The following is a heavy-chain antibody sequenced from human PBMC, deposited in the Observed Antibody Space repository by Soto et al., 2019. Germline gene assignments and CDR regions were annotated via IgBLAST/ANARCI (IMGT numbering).Heavy chain of an antibody. CDR2: IYPGDSDT. Sequence: GESLKISCKCSGYSFTSYWIGWVRQMPGKGLEWMGIIYPGDSDTRYSPSFQGQVTISADKSISTAYLQWSSLKASDTAMYYCARHIAVVVPAATPPYYYYMDVWGKGTTVTVSS. D-gene: IGHD2-2*01. CDR1: GYSFTSYW. CDR3: ARHIAVVVPAATPPYYYYMDV. V-gene: IGHV5-51*01. J-gene: IGHJ6*03.